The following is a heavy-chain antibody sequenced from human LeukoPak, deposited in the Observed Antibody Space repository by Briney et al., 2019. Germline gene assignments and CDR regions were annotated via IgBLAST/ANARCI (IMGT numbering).Heavy chain of an antibody. CDR3: ARDRCSSGWYRAYYYYYYYGMDV. CDR1: GFTFSSYG. J-gene: IGHJ6*02. D-gene: IGHD6-19*01. V-gene: IGHV3-33*01. Sequence: GGSLRPSCAASGFTFSSYGMHWVRQAPGKGLEWVAVIWYDGSNKYYADSVKGRFTISRDNSKNTLYLQMNSLRAEDTAVYYCARDRCSSGWYRAYYYYYYYGMDVWGQGTTVTVSS. CDR2: IWYDGSNK.